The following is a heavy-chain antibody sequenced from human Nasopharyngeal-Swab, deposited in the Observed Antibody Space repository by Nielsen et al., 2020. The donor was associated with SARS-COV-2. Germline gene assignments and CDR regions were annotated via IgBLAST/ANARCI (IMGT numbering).Heavy chain of an antibody. CDR3: ARDAKAAADYFDY. Sequence: SVKVSCKASGGTFSSYAISWVRQAPGQGLEWMGGIIPIFGTANYAQKFQGRVTITADESTSTAYMGLSSLRSEDTAVYYCARDAKAAADYFDYWGQGTLVTVSS. V-gene: IGHV1-69*13. CDR1: GGTFSSYA. J-gene: IGHJ4*02. CDR2: IIPIFGTA. D-gene: IGHD6-13*01.